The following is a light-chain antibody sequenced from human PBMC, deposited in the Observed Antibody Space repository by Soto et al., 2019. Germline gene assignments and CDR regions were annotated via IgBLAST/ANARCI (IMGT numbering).Light chain of an antibody. CDR1: RSVSSY. V-gene: IGKV3-11*01. CDR3: QQRSDWSSIT. CDR2: DAS. Sequence: EIVLTQSPATLSLSPGERATLSCRASRSVSSYLAWYQQKPGQAPRLLIHDASNRATGIPARFSASGSGTDFTLTISSLEPEDFALYYCQQRSDWSSITFGQGTRLEIK. J-gene: IGKJ5*01.